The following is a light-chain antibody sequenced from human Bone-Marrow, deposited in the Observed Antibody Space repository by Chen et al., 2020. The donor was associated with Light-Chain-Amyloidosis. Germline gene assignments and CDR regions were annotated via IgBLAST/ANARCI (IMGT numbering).Light chain of an antibody. Sequence: QSALTQPASVSGSPGQSITISCTGNSSDAGGDNHVSWYQQHPDKAPKLKVYEVTNRPSWVPDRFSGSKSDNTASLTISGLQTEDEADYFCSSYTITNTLVFGSGTRVPVL. J-gene: IGLJ1*01. CDR3: SSYTITNTLV. CDR2: EVT. CDR1: SSDAGGDNH. V-gene: IGLV2-14*01.